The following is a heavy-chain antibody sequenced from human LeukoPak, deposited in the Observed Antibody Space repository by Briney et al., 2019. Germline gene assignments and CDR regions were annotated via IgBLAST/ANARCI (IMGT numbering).Heavy chain of an antibody. D-gene: IGHD2-2*01. CDR3: ARVRCSSNSCFPDY. CDR2: INQDGSDK. V-gene: IGHV3-7*01. Sequence: PGGSLRLSCAASGFTFSTYWMSWVRQAPGKGLEWVANINQDGSDKYYVDSVKGRFTLSRDNAKNSLFLQMNSLRAEDTAVYYCARVRCSSNSCFPDYWGQGTLVTVSS. CDR1: GFTFSTYW. J-gene: IGHJ4*02.